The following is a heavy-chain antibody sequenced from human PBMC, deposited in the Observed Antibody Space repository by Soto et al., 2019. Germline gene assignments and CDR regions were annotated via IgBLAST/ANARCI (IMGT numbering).Heavy chain of an antibody. V-gene: IGHV1-3*01. CDR3: AREGQAPYYYYGMDV. CDR2: ISGYSGNT. J-gene: IGHJ6*02. Sequence: ASVKVSCKASGYTFTSYAMHWVRQAPGQRLEWMGWISGYSGNTKYAEKFQGRVTMTTDTSTSTAHMELRSLRSDDTAVYYCAREGQAPYYYYGMDVWGQGTAVTVS. CDR1: GYTFTSYA.